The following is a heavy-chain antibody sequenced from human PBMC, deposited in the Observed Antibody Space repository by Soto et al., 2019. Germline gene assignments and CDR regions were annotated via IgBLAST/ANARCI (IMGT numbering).Heavy chain of an antibody. CDR2: ISGSGGST. CDR3: AKRQSSPDYYYYYYGMDV. J-gene: IGHJ6*02. D-gene: IGHD3-3*01. V-gene: IGHV3-23*01. Sequence: GGSLRLSCAASGFTLSSYAMSWVRQAPGKGLEWVSAISGSGGSTYYADSVKGRFTISRDNSKNTLYLQMNSLRAEDTAVYYCAKRQSSPDYYYYYYGMDVWGQGTTVTVSS. CDR1: GFTLSSYA.